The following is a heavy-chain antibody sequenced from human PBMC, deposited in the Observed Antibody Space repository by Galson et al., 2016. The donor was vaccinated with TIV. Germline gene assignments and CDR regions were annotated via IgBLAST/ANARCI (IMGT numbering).Heavy chain of an antibody. CDR2: VRYDGSHK. D-gene: IGHD3-3*01. J-gene: IGHJ6*02. CDR3: AKGMAIFGGIPSWGGMDV. Sequence: SLRLSCAASGFTFSTYVMHWVRQAPGKGLEWVAFVRYDGSHKNYADSVRGRFTIARDNSKYTLYLQMNSMRAEDTAVYYCAKGMAIFGGIPSWGGMDVWGRGTTVTVSS. V-gene: IGHV3-30*02. CDR1: GFTFSTYV.